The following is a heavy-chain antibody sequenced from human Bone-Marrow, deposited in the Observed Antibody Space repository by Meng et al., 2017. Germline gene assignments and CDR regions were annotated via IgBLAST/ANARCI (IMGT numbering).Heavy chain of an antibody. CDR1: GGSISSYE. J-gene: IGHJ5*02. Sequence: VQWQEAVPVTVKPLKSLHSSCAVSGGSISSYEWSWIRQPPGKGLEWIGYIYYSGRTNYNPSLKSRVTISVDTSKNQFSLKLSSVTAADTAVYYCARRGYCSGGSCFRYWFDPWGQGTLVTVSS. D-gene: IGHD2-15*01. V-gene: IGHV4-59*01. CDR3: ARRGYCSGGSCFRYWFDP. CDR2: IYYSGRT.